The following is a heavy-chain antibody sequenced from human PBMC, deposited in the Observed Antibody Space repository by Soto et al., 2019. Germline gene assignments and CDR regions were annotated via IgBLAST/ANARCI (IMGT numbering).Heavy chain of an antibody. Sequence: ASVKVSCKASGYTFTSYGISWVRQAPGQGLEWMGWISAYNGNTNYAQKLQGRVTMTTDTSTSTAYMELRSLRSDDTAVYYCARDHLVRGVILFDYCGQGPLVTVYS. D-gene: IGHD3-10*01. V-gene: IGHV1-18*04. CDR3: ARDHLVRGVILFDY. CDR2: ISAYNGNT. CDR1: GYTFTSYG. J-gene: IGHJ4*02.